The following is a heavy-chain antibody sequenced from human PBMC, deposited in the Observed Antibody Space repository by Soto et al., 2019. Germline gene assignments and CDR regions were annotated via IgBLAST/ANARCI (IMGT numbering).Heavy chain of an antibody. CDR2: ISGSGGST. J-gene: IGHJ4*02. CDR1: GFTFSSYA. CDR3: AKALASYYCGGECYYFDY. Sequence: PGGSLRLSCAASGFTFSSYAMSWVRQAPGKGLEWVSAISGSGGSTYYADSVKGRFTISRDNYKNTLYLQMNSLRAEDTAVYYCAKALASYYCGGECYYFDYWGQGTLVTVSS. V-gene: IGHV3-23*01. D-gene: IGHD2-21*01.